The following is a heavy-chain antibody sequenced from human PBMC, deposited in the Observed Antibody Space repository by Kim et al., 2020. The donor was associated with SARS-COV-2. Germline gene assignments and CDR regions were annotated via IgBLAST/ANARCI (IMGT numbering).Heavy chain of an antibody. CDR3: ARAPIILGTVYQGFNWFDP. D-gene: IGHD2-8*02. CDR1: GYTFTNYY. Sequence: ASVKVSCKASGYTFTNYYLDWVRQAPGQVFEWMGRINPNSGLTQYAQNFQGRVTMTGDTSISTAYMELTSLRSEDTAIYYCARAPIILGTVYQGFNWFDPWGQGTLVTVSS. J-gene: IGHJ5*02. V-gene: IGHV1-2*06. CDR2: INPNSGLT.